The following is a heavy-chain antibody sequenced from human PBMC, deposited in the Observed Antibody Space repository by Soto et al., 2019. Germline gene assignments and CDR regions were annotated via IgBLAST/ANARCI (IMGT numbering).Heavy chain of an antibody. Sequence: SETLSLTCTVSGGSISSGGYYWSWIRQHPGKGLEWIGYIYYSGSTYYNPSLKGRVTMSVDTSKNQFSLKLTSVNTADTAIYYCTRGGDPYKTGPWGQGTLVPVSS. D-gene: IGHD2-21*01. J-gene: IGHJ5*02. CDR2: IYYSGST. CDR3: TRGGDPYKTGP. V-gene: IGHV4-31*03. CDR1: GGSISSGGYY.